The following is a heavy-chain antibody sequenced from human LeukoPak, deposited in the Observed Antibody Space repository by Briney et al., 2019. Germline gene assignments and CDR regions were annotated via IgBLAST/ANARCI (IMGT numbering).Heavy chain of an antibody. CDR2: IYHRGST. Sequence: SETLSLTCTVSGGPISSYYWSWIRQPPGKGLEWIGYIYHRGSTTYNPSLKSRVTISVDTSKNQFSLKLSSVTAADTAVYYCARVGSGYTFDYWGQGTLVTASS. D-gene: IGHD3-22*01. CDR1: GGPISSYY. J-gene: IGHJ4*02. V-gene: IGHV4-59*01. CDR3: ARVGSGYTFDY.